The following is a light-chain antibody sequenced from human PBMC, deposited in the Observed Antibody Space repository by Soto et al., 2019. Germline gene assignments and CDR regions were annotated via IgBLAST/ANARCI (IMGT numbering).Light chain of an antibody. CDR1: SSDVGSYNL. CDR3: CSYAGSSTFVV. Sequence: QAVVTQPASVSGSPGQSITISCTGTSSDVGSYNLVSWYQQHPGKAPKLMIYEVSKRPSGVSNRFSGSKSGNTASLTISGLQAEDEADYCCCSYAGSSTFVVFGGGTKLTVL. J-gene: IGLJ2*01. V-gene: IGLV2-23*02. CDR2: EVS.